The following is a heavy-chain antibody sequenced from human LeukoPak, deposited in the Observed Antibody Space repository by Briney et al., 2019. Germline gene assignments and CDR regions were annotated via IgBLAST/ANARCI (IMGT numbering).Heavy chain of an antibody. J-gene: IGHJ4*02. D-gene: IGHD6-13*01. Sequence: GGSLRLSCAASGFTFSSYWMSWVRQAPGKGLEWGANIKQDGSEKYYVDSVKGRFTISRDNAKNSLYLQMNSLRAEDTAVYYCARAQRPAPGIAAAGPDYWGQGTLVTVSS. CDR2: IKQDGSEK. CDR1: GFTFSSYW. CDR3: ARAQRPAPGIAAAGPDY. V-gene: IGHV3-7*01.